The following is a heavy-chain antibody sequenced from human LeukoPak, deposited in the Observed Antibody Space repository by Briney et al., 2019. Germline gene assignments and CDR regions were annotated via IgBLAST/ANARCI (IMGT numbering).Heavy chain of an antibody. CDR1: GGSISSSSDH. CDR2: IYYHENT. J-gene: IGHJ6*03. CDR3: ARGRGYCSSTSCYRALYYYYMDV. D-gene: IGHD2-2*02. Sequence: SETLSLTCTVSGGSISSSSDHWGWIRQAPGKGLEWIGSIYYHENTYYNSSLKSRVTISVETSKNQFSLKLSSVTAADTAVYYCARGRGYCSSTSCYRALYYYYMDVWGKGTTVTVSS. V-gene: IGHV4-39*07.